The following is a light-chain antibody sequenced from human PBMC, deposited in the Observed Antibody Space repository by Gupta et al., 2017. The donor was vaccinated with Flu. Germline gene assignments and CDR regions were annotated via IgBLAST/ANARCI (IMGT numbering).Light chain of an antibody. Sequence: NFMLTQPHSVSASPGKTVTISCTRSSGSIASNYVQWDQQRPGSSPTTVIYEDNQRPSGVPDRFSGSIDSSSNSASLTISGLKTEYEADYYCQSYDSSNVVFGGGTKLTVL. V-gene: IGLV6-57*01. CDR2: EDN. CDR1: SGSIASNY. J-gene: IGLJ2*01. CDR3: QSYDSSNVV.